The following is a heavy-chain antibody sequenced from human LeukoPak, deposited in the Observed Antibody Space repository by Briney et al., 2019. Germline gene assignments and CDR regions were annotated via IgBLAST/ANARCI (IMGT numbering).Heavy chain of an antibody. Sequence: SETLSLTCTGSGGSISSYYWSWIRQPPGKGLELLGYIYFSGSTNYNPSLKSRVAISIDTSKNQFSLRLSSVTAADTAVYYCASLGYCSGATCYPPYFFDYWGQGLLVTVSS. CDR3: ASLGYCSGATCYPPYFFDY. CDR2: IYFSGST. V-gene: IGHV4-59*08. J-gene: IGHJ4*02. CDR1: GGSISSYY. D-gene: IGHD2-2*01.